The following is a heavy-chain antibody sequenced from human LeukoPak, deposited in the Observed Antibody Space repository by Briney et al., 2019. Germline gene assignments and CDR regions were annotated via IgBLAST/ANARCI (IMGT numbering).Heavy chain of an antibody. CDR1: GFTFSSYG. D-gene: IGHD4-17*01. CDR2: ISYDGSNK. V-gene: IGHV3-30*03. Sequence: GGSLRLSCAASGFTFSSYGMHWVRQAPGKRLEWVAVISYDGSNKYYADSVKGRFTISRDNSKNTLYLQMNSLRPEDTAVYYCARSNPGDYTLHLIDNWGQGTLVSVSS. CDR3: ARSNPGDYTLHLIDN. J-gene: IGHJ4*02.